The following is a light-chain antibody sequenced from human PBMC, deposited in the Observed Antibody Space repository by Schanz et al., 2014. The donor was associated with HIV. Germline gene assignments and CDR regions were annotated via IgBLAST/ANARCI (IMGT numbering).Light chain of an antibody. V-gene: IGLV2-8*01. Sequence: QSALTQPPSASGSPGQSVTISCTGTSSDVGGYKYVSWYQQHPGKAPKLMIYEVNQRPSGVPDRFSGSKSGNTASLTVSGLQAEDEADYYCSSYAGSNNFWVFGGGTKL. CDR2: EVN. CDR1: SSDVGGYKY. J-gene: IGLJ3*02. CDR3: SSYAGSNNFWV.